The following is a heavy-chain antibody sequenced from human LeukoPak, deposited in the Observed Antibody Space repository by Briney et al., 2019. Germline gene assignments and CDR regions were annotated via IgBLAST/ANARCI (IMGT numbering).Heavy chain of an antibody. D-gene: IGHD6-13*01. CDR3: ARASSSPYTAYYYYGMDV. J-gene: IGHJ6*02. Sequence: SVKVSCKASGGTFSSYAISWVRQAPGQGLEWMGGIIPTFGTANYAQKFQGRVTITADESTSTAYMELSSLRSEDTAVYYCARASSSPYTAYYYYGMDVWGQGTTVTVSS. V-gene: IGHV1-69*13. CDR2: IIPTFGTA. CDR1: GGTFSSYA.